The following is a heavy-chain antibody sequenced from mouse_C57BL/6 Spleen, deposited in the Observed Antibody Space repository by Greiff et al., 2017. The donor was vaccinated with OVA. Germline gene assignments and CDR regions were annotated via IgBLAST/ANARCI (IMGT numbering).Heavy chain of an antibody. CDR2: IYPGGGYT. CDR3: ARSGNYDGYPFAY. Sequence: QVQLQQSGAELVRPGTSVKMSCKASGYTFTNYWIGWAKQRPGHGLEWIGDIYPGGGYTNYNEKFKGTATLTADKSSSTAYMQFSSLTSEDSAIYYCARSGNYDGYPFAYWGQGTLVTVSA. CDR1: GYTFTNYW. V-gene: IGHV1-63*01. J-gene: IGHJ3*01. D-gene: IGHD2-3*01.